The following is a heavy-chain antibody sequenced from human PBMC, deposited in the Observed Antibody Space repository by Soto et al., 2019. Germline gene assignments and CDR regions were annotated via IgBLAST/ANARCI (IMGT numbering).Heavy chain of an antibody. CDR3: TLGSWSAETFDI. CDR1: GGTFSTYT. D-gene: IGHD6-13*01. CDR2: IIPMLNIT. Sequence: EASVKVSCKASGGTFSTYTIIWVRQAPGQGLEWMGRIIPMLNITNTAQSFQDRVTIIADKSTSTAYLELSTLRSDDTAMYFCTLGSWSAETFDIWGRGTMVTVSS. J-gene: IGHJ3*02. V-gene: IGHV1-69*02.